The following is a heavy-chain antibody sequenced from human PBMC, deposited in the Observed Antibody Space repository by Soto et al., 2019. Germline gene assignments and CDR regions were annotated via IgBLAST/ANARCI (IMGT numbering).Heavy chain of an antibody. CDR1: GFTFSSYA. Sequence: EVQLLESGGGLVQPGGSLRLSCAASGFTFSSYAMSWVRQAPGKGLEWVSAISGSGGSTYYADSVKGRFTISRDNSKNTLYLQMNSLRAEDTAVYYCAKSPQYYDILTGYSKLGYWGQGTLVTVSS. V-gene: IGHV3-23*01. J-gene: IGHJ4*02. CDR3: AKSPQYYDILTGYSKLGY. D-gene: IGHD3-9*01. CDR2: ISGSGGST.